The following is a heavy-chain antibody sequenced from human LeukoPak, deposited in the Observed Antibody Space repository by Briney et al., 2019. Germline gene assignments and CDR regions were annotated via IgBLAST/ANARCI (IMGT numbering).Heavy chain of an antibody. Sequence: ASVKVSCKASGGTFSSYAISWVRQAPGQGLEWMGRIIPVFGTANYAQKFQGRVTITTDESTSTAYMELSSLRSEDTAVYYCARGSHPYDSQPYYMDVWGKGTTVTVSS. D-gene: IGHD3-22*01. V-gene: IGHV1-69*05. CDR2: IIPVFGTA. CDR3: ARGSHPYDSQPYYMDV. CDR1: GGTFSSYA. J-gene: IGHJ6*03.